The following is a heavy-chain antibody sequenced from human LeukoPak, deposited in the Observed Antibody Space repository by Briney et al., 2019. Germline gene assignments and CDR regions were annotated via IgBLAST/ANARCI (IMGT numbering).Heavy chain of an antibody. J-gene: IGHJ4*02. V-gene: IGHV3-33*01. CDR1: GFSFDTYA. D-gene: IGHD3-10*01. Sequence: PGRSLRLSCAASGFSFDTYAMHWVRQAPGQGLEWGALIWHDGSHKFYSNSVRGQFTISRDNSKNTVYLQMNNLRPDDTAVYYCARDIFGSGSYPDFWGQGTLVTVSS. CDR2: IWHDGSHK. CDR3: ARDIFGSGSYPDF.